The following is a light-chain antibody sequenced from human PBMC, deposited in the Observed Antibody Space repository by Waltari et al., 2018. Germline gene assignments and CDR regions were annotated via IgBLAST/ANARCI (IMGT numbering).Light chain of an antibody. V-gene: IGKV4-1*01. CDR1: QSLLYNSNDKNY. CDR2: WAS. Sequence: DIAMPHSPPPLAVLLRVLVNITRHSGQSLLYNSNDKNYLAWYQQKPGQPPKLLFYWASTRHSGVPDRFSGSGSATDFTLTISGLQAEDVAVYYCQQYYSRRTFGQGTRVEIK. J-gene: IGKJ1*01. CDR3: QQYYSRRT.